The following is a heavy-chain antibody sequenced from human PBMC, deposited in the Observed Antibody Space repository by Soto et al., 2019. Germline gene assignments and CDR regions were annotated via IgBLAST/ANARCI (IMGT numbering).Heavy chain of an antibody. CDR2: ISGSGDGT. CDR1: GFTFSSFA. D-gene: IGHD5-18*01. V-gene: IGHV3-23*01. CDR3: AGPGYSSQDY. J-gene: IGHJ4*02. Sequence: GSLRLSCAASGFTFSSFALSWVRQAPGKGPEWVSAISGSGDGTDYADSVKGRFTISRDNSKNTLYLQMNSLRAEDTAVYYCAGPGYSSQDYWGQGALVTVSS.